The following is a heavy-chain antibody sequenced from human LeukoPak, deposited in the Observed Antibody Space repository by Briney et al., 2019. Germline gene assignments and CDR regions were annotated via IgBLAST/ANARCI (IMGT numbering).Heavy chain of an antibody. Sequence: PGGSLRLFCTASGFTFGDYAMSWVRQAPGKGLEWVGFIRSKAYGGTTEYAASVKGRFTISRDDSKSIAYLQMNSLKTEDTAVYYCTRGPSIAARPVYFQHWGQGTLVTVSS. D-gene: IGHD6-6*01. CDR1: GFTFGDYA. J-gene: IGHJ1*01. CDR2: IRSKAYGGTT. V-gene: IGHV3-49*04. CDR3: TRGPSIAARPVYFQH.